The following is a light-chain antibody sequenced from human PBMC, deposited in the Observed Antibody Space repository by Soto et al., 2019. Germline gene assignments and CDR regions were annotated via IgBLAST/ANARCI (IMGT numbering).Light chain of an antibody. Sequence: DIQLTQSPSFLSASVGDRVTITCRASQDISSHLAGYQQKPGKAPKLLIYAASTLQSGVPSGFGGSGSGTEFTLTIPSLQPEDFATYYCQQVKTYPLTFGGGTKVEIK. V-gene: IGKV1-9*01. CDR1: QDISSH. CDR3: QQVKTYPLT. J-gene: IGKJ4*01. CDR2: AAS.